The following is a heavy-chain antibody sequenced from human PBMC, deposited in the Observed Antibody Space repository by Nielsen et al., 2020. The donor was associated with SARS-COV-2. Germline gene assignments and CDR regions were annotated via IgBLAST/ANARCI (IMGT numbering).Heavy chain of an antibody. CDR2: ISSNGGST. CDR3: AKDSYVYGDYFDS. J-gene: IGHJ4*02. V-gene: IGHV3-64*04. D-gene: IGHD5-12*01. Sequence: GESLKISCSASGFTFSSYAMHWVRQAPGKGLEYVSAISSNGGSTYYADSVKGRFTISRDNSKNTLSLQMNSLRAEDTAIYYCAKDSYVYGDYFDSWGQGTLVTVSS. CDR1: GFTFSSYA.